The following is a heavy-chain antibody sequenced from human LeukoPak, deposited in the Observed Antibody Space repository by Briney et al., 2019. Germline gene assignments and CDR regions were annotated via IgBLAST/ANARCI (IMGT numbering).Heavy chain of an antibody. J-gene: IGHJ4*02. CDR1: GGSIISSDYH. V-gene: IGHV4-39*07. CDR3: ARTYFFDY. CDR2: ISYSGNT. Sequence: PSETLSLTCTVSGGSIISSDYHWGWVRQPPGKGLEWIGTISYSGNTDYNPSLKSRVTISVDTSKNQFSLKLSSVTAADTAVYYCARTYFFDYWGQGTLVTVSS.